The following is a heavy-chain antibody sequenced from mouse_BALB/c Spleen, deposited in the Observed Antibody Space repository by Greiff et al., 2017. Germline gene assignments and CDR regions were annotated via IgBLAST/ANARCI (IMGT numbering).Heavy chain of an antibody. CDR2: IYPGNVNT. Sequence: VMLVESGPELVKPGASVRISCKASGYTFTSYYIHWVKQRPGQGLEWIGWIYPGNVNTKYNEKFKGKATLTADKSSSTAYMQLSSLTSEDSAVYFCARAGTMITTSWFAYWGQGTLVTVSA. V-gene: IGHV1S56*01. CDR3: ARAGTMITTSWFAY. D-gene: IGHD2-4*01. CDR1: GYTFTSYY. J-gene: IGHJ3*01.